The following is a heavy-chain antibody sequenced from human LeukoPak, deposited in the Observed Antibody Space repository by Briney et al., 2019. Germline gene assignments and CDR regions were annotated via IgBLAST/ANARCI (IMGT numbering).Heavy chain of an antibody. D-gene: IGHD6-19*01. CDR1: GGSISSGDYY. J-gene: IGHJ4*02. V-gene: IGHV4-30-4*08. Sequence: SETLSLTCTVSGGSISSGDYYWSWIRQPPGKGLEWIGYIYYSGSTYYNPSLKSRVTISVDTSKNQFSLKLSSVTAADTAGYYCARIPVADPFDYWGQGTLVTVSS. CDR3: ARIPVADPFDY. CDR2: IYYSGST.